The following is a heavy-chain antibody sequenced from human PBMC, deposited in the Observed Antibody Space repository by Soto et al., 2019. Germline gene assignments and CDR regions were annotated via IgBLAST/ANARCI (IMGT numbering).Heavy chain of an antibody. CDR1: GFTFSSYS. CDR2: ISSSSSTI. V-gene: IGHV3-48*01. Sequence: GGSLRLSCAASGFTFSSYSMNWVRQAPGKGLEWVSYISSSSSTIYYADSVKGRFTISRDNSRNSLYLQMNSLRAEDTALYYCVILALGKFDFWGQGTLVTVS. D-gene: IGHD1-26*01. CDR3: VILALGKFDF. J-gene: IGHJ4*02.